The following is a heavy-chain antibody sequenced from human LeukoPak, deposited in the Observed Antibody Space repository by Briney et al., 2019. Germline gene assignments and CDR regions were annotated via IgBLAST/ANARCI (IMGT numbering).Heavy chain of an antibody. CDR3: AGGPKHLGTHTAMDV. CDR2: IRSKAYRGTT. Sequence: GGSLRLSCTGSGFTFGDHAMSWVRQAPGKGLEWVGFIRSKAYRGTTEYAASVKGRFSISRDDSASIAYLQMNSLKTEDTAVYYCAGGPKHLGTHTAMDVGGKGTTVTVS. V-gene: IGHV3-49*04. CDR1: GFTFGDHA. J-gene: IGHJ6*03.